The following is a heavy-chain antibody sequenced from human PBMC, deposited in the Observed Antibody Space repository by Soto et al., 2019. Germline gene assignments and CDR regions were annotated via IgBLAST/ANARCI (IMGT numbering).Heavy chain of an antibody. V-gene: IGHV3-21*01. Sequence: GGSLRLSCAAPGFTFSSYSMNWVRQAPWKGLEWVSSISSSSSYIYYADSVKGRFTISRDNAKNSLYLQMNSLRAEDTAVYYCARDTQITMVRGVIIPFDYWGQGTLVTVSS. CDR1: GFTFSSYS. CDR3: ARDTQITMVRGVIIPFDY. CDR2: ISSSSSYI. D-gene: IGHD3-10*01. J-gene: IGHJ4*02.